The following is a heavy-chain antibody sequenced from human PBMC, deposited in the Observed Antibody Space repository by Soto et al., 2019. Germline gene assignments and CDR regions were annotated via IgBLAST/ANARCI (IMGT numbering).Heavy chain of an antibody. D-gene: IGHD6-13*01. CDR2: IYSTGNT. J-gene: IGHJ6*02. CDR3: RRSSRYSTDV. V-gene: IGHV4-39*01. CDR1: GDSIRSSSY. Sequence: QLQLQESGPGLVKPSETLSLTCTVSGDSIRSSSYWGWLRQPPGKGLEWIGSIYSTGNTYYNPSLNSQVTISVDTSKNQFSLNVISVTAADTAVYYCRRSSRYSTDVWGQGTTVTVSS.